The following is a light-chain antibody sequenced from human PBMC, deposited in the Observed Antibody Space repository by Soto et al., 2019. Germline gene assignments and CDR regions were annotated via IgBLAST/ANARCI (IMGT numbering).Light chain of an antibody. V-gene: IGKV1-9*01. J-gene: IGKJ4*01. Sequence: TQLTQSPSSLSASVGDRVTITCRASQGISSYLAWYQQKPGRAPKLLIYAASTLQSGVPSRFSGSGSGTDFTLTISSLQPEDFAVYYCQQYNNWLTFGGGTKVDIK. CDR2: AAS. CDR3: QQYNNWLT. CDR1: QGISSY.